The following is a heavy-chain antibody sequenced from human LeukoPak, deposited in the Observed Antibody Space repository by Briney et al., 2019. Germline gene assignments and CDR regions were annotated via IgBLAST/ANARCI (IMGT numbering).Heavy chain of an antibody. V-gene: IGHV4-31*03. D-gene: IGHD6-19*01. CDR3: ARGSSGWYFDY. CDR1: GGSISRGGYY. J-gene: IGHJ4*02. CDR2: IYYSGST. Sequence: SETLSVTCTVSGGSISRGGYYWSWIRQHPGKGLEWIGYIYYSGSTYYNPSLKSRVTISVDASKNQFSLKLSSVTAADTAVYYCARGSSGWYFDYWGQGTLVTVSS.